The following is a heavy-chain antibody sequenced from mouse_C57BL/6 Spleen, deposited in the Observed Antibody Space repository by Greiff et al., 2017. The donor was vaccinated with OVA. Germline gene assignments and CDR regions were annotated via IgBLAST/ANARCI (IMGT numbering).Heavy chain of an antibody. Sequence: QVQLQQSGTELVKPGASVKLSCKASGYTFTSYWMHWVKQRPGQGLEWIGNINPSNGGTNYNEKFKSKATLTVDKSSSTAYMQLSSLTSEDSAVYYCAREGSYYSNSAWFAYWGQGTLVTVSA. V-gene: IGHV1-53*01. D-gene: IGHD2-5*01. CDR2: INPSNGGT. CDR3: AREGSYYSNSAWFAY. J-gene: IGHJ3*01. CDR1: GYTFTSYW.